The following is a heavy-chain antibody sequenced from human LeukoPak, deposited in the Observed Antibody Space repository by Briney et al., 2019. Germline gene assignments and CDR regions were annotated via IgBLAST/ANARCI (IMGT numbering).Heavy chain of an antibody. J-gene: IGHJ5*02. V-gene: IGHV1-69*13. D-gene: IGHD2-2*02. CDR1: GGTFSSYA. Sequence: SVKVSCKASGGTFSSYAISWVRQAPGQGLEWMGRIIPIFGTANYAQKFQGRVTITADESTSTAYMELSSLRSEDTAVYYCARDRPGRYCSTTSCYNASPFDPWGQGTLVTVSS. CDR3: ARDRPGRYCSTTSCYNASPFDP. CDR2: IIPIFGTA.